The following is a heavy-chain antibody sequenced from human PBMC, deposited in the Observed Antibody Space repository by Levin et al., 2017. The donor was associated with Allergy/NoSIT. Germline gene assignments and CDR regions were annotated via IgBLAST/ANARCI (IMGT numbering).Heavy chain of an antibody. V-gene: IGHV3-30*18. CDR2: ISYDGSNK. Sequence: QPGGSLRLSCAASGFTFSSYGMHWVRQAPGKGLEWVAVISYDGSNKYYADSVKGRFTISRDNSKNTLYLQMNSLRAEDTAVYYCAKDLEVGATHGMDVWGQGTTVTVSS. CDR3: AKDLEVGATHGMDV. D-gene: IGHD1-26*01. J-gene: IGHJ6*02. CDR1: GFTFSSYG.